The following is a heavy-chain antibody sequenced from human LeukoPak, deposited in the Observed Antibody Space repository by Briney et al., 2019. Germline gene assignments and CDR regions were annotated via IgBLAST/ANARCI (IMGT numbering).Heavy chain of an antibody. CDR1: GFTFSDHY. Sequence: GGSLRLSCAASGFTFSDHYMDWVRQAPGKGLEWVGRTRNKANGYTTEYAASVKGRFTISRDDSKNSLYLHMNSLRAEDTAVYYCAKSALQQLVLSDAFDIWGQGTMVTVSS. V-gene: IGHV3-72*01. CDR2: TRNKANGYTT. J-gene: IGHJ3*02. D-gene: IGHD6-13*01. CDR3: AKSALQQLVLSDAFDI.